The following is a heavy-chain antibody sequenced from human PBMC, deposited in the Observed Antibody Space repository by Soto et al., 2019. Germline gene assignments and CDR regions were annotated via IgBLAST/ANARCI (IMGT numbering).Heavy chain of an antibody. D-gene: IGHD6-13*01. V-gene: IGHV4-34*01. J-gene: IGHJ5*02. Sequence: PETLSLTCAVYGGSFSGYYWSWIRQPPGKGLEWIGEINHSGSTNYNPSLKSRVTISVDTSKNQFSLKLSSVTAADTAVYYCARGSGIAAADRPNWFDPWGQGTLVTVSS. CDR2: INHSGST. CDR3: ARGSGIAAADRPNWFDP. CDR1: GGSFSGYY.